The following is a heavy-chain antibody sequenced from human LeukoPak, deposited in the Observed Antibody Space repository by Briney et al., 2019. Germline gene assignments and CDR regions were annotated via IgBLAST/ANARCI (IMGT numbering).Heavy chain of an antibody. Sequence: GESLRLSCAASGFTFSSHWMHWVRQAPGKGLVWVSRIDSDGRITTYADSVKGRFTISRDNAKNTLYLQMNTLRDEDTAVYYCARDYNWNPPDYWGQGTLVTVSS. D-gene: IGHD1-1*01. CDR2: IDSDGRIT. J-gene: IGHJ4*02. V-gene: IGHV3-74*01. CDR3: ARDYNWNPPDY. CDR1: GFTFSSHW.